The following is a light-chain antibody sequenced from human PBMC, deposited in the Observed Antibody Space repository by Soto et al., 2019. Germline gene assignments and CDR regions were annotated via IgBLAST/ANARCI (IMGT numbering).Light chain of an antibody. Sequence: QSVLTQPASVSGSPGQSVTISCTGTSSDVGAYKYVSWYQKHPGKAPKLMIYGVSNRPSGISNRFSDSKSGNTAFLTISGLQPEDEADYYCSSFTGPTTLDVFGTGTKVTVL. CDR2: GVS. V-gene: IGLV2-14*03. CDR1: SSDVGAYKY. J-gene: IGLJ1*01. CDR3: SSFTGPTTLDV.